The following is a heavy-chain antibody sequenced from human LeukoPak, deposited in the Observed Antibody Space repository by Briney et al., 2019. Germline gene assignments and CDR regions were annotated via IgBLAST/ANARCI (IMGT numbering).Heavy chain of an antibody. CDR1: GGSFSGYY. D-gene: IGHD2-8*01. V-gene: IGHV4-34*01. J-gene: IGHJ5*02. Sequence: SETLSLTCAVYGGSFSGYYWSLIRQPPGKGLEWIGESNHSGSTNYNPSLKSRVTISVDTSKNQFSLKLSSVTAADTAVYYCARHPWYAQFTSWGQGTLVTVSS. CDR3: ARHPWYAQFTS. CDR2: SNHSGST.